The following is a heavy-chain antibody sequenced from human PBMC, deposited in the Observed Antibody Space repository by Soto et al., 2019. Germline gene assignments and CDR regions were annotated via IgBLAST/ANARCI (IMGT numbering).Heavy chain of an antibody. CDR1: GGTFSSYA. CDR3: ARSQGSSTSLEIYYYYYYGMDV. CDR2: IIPISDTT. V-gene: IGHV1-69*01. D-gene: IGHD2-2*01. J-gene: IGHJ6*02. Sequence: QVQLVQSGAEVKKPGSSVKVSCTASGGTFSSYAISWVRQAPGQGLEWMGGIIPISDTTNYAQKFQGRVTITADESTSTGYMELSSLRSEDTAVYYCARSQGSSTSLEIYYYYYYGMDVWGQGTTVTVSS.